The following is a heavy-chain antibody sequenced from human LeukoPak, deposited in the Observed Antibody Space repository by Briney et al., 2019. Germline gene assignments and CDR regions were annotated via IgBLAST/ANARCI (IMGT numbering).Heavy chain of an antibody. Sequence: SETLSLTCAVYGGSFSGYYWSWIRQPPGKGLEWIGEINHSGSTNYNPSLKSRVTISVDTSTNQYSLKLSSVTAADTAVYYCARGPTYYYDSSGYNIDYWGQGTLVTVSS. V-gene: IGHV4-34*01. CDR2: INHSGST. D-gene: IGHD3-22*01. CDR3: ARGPTYYYDSSGYNIDY. J-gene: IGHJ4*02. CDR1: GGSFSGYY.